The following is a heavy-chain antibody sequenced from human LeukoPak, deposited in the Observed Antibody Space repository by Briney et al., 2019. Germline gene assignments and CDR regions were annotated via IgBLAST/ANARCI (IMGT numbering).Heavy chain of an antibody. D-gene: IGHD6-19*01. Sequence: ASVKVSCKASGYTFTGYYMHWVRQAPGQGLEWMGWINPNSGGTNYAQKFQGRVTMTRDTSISTAYMELSRLRSDDTAVYYCAREPPPWLAYYFDYWGQGTLVTVSS. CDR1: GYTFTGYY. CDR3: AREPPPWLAYYFDY. J-gene: IGHJ4*02. CDR2: INPNSGGT. V-gene: IGHV1-2*02.